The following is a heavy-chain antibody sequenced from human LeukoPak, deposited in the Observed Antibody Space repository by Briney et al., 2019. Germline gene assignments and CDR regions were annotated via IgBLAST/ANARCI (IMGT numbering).Heavy chain of an antibody. CDR1: GFTFSTYS. D-gene: IGHD3-3*01. J-gene: IGHJ6*02. V-gene: IGHV3-21*01. Sequence: GGSLRLSCAASGFTFSTYSMNWVRQAPGKGLEWVSSISGSSDYIFYADSVKGRLTMSRDNAKNSLYLQMNSLRAEDTAVYYCARVLFGYYGVDVWGQGTTVTVSS. CDR2: ISGSSDYI. CDR3: ARVLFGYYGVDV.